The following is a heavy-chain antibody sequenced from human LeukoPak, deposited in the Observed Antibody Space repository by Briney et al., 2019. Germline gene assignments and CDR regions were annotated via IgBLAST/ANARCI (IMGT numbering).Heavy chain of an antibody. CDR3: ARDEDPWGDY. CDR2: ISSSSSTI. J-gene: IGHJ4*02. CDR1: GFTFSSYA. D-gene: IGHD3-16*01. V-gene: IGHV3-48*04. Sequence: GGSLRLSCAASGFTFSSYAMHWVRQAPGKGLEWVSYISSSSSTIYYADSVKGRFTISRDNAKNSLYLQMNSLRAEDTAVYYCARDEDPWGDYWGQGTLVTVSS.